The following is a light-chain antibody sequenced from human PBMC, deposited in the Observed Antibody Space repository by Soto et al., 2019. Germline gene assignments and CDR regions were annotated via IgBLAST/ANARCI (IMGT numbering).Light chain of an antibody. CDR2: KAS. CDR3: QQYNNYPLT. V-gene: IGKV1-5*03. Sequence: DIQMTHSPSTLSASVGDRVTITCRASQGITSWLAWYQQKPGKAPKLLIYKASSLESGVPSRFSGSGSGTEFTLTISSLQPDDFATYYCQQYNNYPLTFGGGTKVDIK. J-gene: IGKJ4*01. CDR1: QGITSW.